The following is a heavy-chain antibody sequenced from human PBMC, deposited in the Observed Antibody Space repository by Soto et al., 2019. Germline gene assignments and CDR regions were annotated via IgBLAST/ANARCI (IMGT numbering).Heavy chain of an antibody. V-gene: IGHV4-34*01. CDR1: GASFSGYY. Sequence: QVLLKQWGAGLLKPSETLSLTCAVYGASFSGYYWSWIRQPPGKGLEWIGEINHSGSAIYNPSVKSRGAIAVDTSKMQFSLTLSSVIAADTAVYYCASTSNKWNARLFDFWGQGTPVTVSS. CDR2: INHSGSA. CDR3: ASTSNKWNARLFDF. D-gene: IGHD1-1*01. J-gene: IGHJ4*02.